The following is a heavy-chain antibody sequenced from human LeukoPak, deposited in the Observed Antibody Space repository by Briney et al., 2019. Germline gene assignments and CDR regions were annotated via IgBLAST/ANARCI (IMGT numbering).Heavy chain of an antibody. CDR1: GYTFTGYY. D-gene: IGHD6-19*01. CDR3: ARNERYSSGWYPSGYYYMDV. CDR2: INPNSGGT. V-gene: IGHV1-2*02. Sequence: ASVKVSRKASGYTFTGYYMHWVRQAPGQGLEWMGWINPNSGGTNYAQKFQGRVTMTRDTSISTAYMELSRLRSDGTAVYYCARNERYSSGWYPSGYYYMDVWGKGTTVTVSS. J-gene: IGHJ6*03.